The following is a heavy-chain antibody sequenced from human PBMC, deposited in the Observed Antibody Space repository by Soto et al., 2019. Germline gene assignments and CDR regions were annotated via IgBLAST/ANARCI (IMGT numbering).Heavy chain of an antibody. Sequence: QVQLVQSGAEVKKPGASVKVSCKASGYTFTGYYMHWVRQAPGQGLEWMGWINPNSGGTNYAQKFQGWVTMTRDTSISTAYMELSRLRSDDTAVYYCVRGVRFLGWLSADYFDYWGQGTLVTVSS. CDR1: GYTFTGYY. J-gene: IGHJ4*02. CDR3: VRGVRFLGWLSADYFDY. V-gene: IGHV1-2*04. CDR2: INPNSGGT. D-gene: IGHD3-3*01.